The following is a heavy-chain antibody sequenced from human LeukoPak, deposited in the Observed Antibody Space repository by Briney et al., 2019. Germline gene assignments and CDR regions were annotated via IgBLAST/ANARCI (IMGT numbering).Heavy chain of an antibody. CDR2: IYYTGYT. J-gene: IGHJ6*03. CDR1: GVSISTYY. Sequence: PSETLSLTCSVSGVSISTYYWSWIRQPPGKGLEWIGYIYYTGYTRYSPSLKSRVTISLDTSKNHFSLTVNSVTAADTAVYYCAAAISRPYYYYYMDVWGKGTTVTISS. V-gene: IGHV4-59*01. CDR3: AAAISRPYYYYYMDV. D-gene: IGHD6-13*01.